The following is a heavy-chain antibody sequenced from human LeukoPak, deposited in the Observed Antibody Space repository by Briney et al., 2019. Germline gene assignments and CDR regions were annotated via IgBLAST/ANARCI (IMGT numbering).Heavy chain of an antibody. CDR2: IYPSDSDT. V-gene: IGHV5-51*01. J-gene: IGHJ4*02. CDR1: GYSFTGYW. CDR3: ARLSPGVGATAEY. Sequence: GESLKISCKGSGYSFTGYWIGWVRQMPGKGLEWMGIIYPSDSDTRYNPSFQGQVTISADRSISTTSLQWRSLKASDTATYYCARLSPGVGATAEYWGQGTLVTVSS. D-gene: IGHD1-26*01.